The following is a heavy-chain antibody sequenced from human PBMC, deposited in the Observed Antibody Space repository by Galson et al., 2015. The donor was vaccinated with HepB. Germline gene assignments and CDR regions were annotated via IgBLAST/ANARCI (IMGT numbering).Heavy chain of an antibody. CDR2: IFPDDSDT. CDR1: AYNFANYW. J-gene: IGHJ4*02. V-gene: IGHV5-51*01. Sequence: QSGAEVKKPGESLKISCKGSAYNFANYWIGWVRQMPGKGLEWMGIIFPDDSDTRYSPSFRGQDTIPADKSINTAYLQWSRLKASDTAIYYCASSLATTLYFDYWGQGTLVTVSS. CDR3: ASSLATTLYFDY. D-gene: IGHD1-1*01.